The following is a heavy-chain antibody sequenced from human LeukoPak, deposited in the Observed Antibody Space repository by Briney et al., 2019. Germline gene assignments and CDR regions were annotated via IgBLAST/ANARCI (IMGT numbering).Heavy chain of an antibody. Sequence: GGSLRLSCAASGFTFNRYNMNWVRRAPGKGLEWVSSISTSSSYIYYADSVRGRFTISRDNAKNSLYLQMNSLRAEDTAVYYCARDVATISNWFDPWGQGTLVTVSS. V-gene: IGHV3-21*01. J-gene: IGHJ5*02. CDR1: GFTFNRYN. CDR2: ISTSSSYI. CDR3: ARDVATISNWFDP. D-gene: IGHD5-24*01.